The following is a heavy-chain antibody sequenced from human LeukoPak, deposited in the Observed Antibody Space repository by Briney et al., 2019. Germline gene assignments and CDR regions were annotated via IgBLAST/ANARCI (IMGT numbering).Heavy chain of an antibody. D-gene: IGHD4-17*01. CDR2: IYYSGST. J-gene: IGHJ4*02. CDR3: ARTYGDYEGGYFDH. V-gene: IGHV4-59*08. Sequence: PSETLSLTCTVSGGSISNYYWRWMRQPPGEGLECIGYIYYSGSTNYNPSLKSRVTISLDTSQHQLSLKLSSVTAADTAVYYCARTYGDYEGGYFDHWGQGTLVSVSS. CDR1: GGSISNYY.